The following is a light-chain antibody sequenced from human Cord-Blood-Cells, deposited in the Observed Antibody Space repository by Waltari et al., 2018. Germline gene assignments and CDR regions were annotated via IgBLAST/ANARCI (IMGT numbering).Light chain of an antibody. CDR2: GAS. Sequence: EIVLTQSPGTLSLSPGERATLSCRASQSVSSSYLAWYQQKPGQPPRLLIYGASNRATGIPDRFSGSGSGTDFTLTISRLEPEDFAVYYCQQYGSSPATFGPGTKVDIK. V-gene: IGKV3-20*01. CDR1: QSVSSSY. CDR3: QQYGSSPAT. J-gene: IGKJ3*01.